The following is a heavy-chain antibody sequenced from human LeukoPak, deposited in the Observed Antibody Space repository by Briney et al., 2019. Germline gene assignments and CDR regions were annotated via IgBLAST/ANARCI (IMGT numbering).Heavy chain of an antibody. D-gene: IGHD4/OR15-4a*01. Sequence: SDTLSLTCSVSGGYISSYYWRWIRQPPGKALEWIGYIYYSGSTNHTPSLKGRVTISVDTSKNPFSLKLVSVAAADTAVYYCARGCDGYIDYWGQGTLVTVSS. CDR3: ARGCDGYIDY. CDR1: GGYISSYY. J-gene: IGHJ4*02. CDR2: IYYSGST. V-gene: IGHV4-59*07.